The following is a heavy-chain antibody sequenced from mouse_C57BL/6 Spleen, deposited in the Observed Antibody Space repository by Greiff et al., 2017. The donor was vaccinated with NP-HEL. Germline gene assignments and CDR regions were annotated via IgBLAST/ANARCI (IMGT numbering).Heavy chain of an antibody. CDR1: GFTFSDYG. CDR2: ISSGSSTI. CDR3: ARGGKPLYFDY. J-gene: IGHJ2*01. Sequence: EVKVVESGGGLVKPGGSLKLSCAASGFTFSDYGMHWVRQAPEKGLEWVAYISSGSSTIYYADTVKGRFTISRDNAKNTLFLQMTSLRSEDTAMYYCARGGKPLYFDYWGQGTTLTVSS. V-gene: IGHV5-17*01.